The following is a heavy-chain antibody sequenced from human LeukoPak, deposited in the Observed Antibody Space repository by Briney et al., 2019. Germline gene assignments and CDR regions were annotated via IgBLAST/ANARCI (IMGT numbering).Heavy chain of an antibody. D-gene: IGHD3-10*01. Sequence: SEALSLTCTVSGGSINSYYWSWIRQPPGKGLEWIGYLSYSGSTNYNPSLKSRVTISVDKSKNQFSLKLSSVTAADTAVYYCARDRGRWPHYAFDIWGHGTMVTVSS. CDR3: ARDRGRWPHYAFDI. CDR2: LSYSGST. V-gene: IGHV4-59*12. CDR1: GGSINSYY. J-gene: IGHJ3*02.